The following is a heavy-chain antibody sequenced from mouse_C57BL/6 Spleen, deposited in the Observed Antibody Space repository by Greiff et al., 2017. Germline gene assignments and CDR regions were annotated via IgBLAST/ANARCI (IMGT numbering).Heavy chain of an antibody. Sequence: VQLQQSGAELVRPGTSVKLSCKASGYTFTSYWMHWVKQRPGQGLEWIGVIDPSDSYTNYNQKFKGKATLTVDTSSSTAYMQLSSLTSEDSAVYYCVLYGSSYVGAMDYWGQGTSVTVSS. CDR3: VLYGSSYVGAMDY. V-gene: IGHV1-59*01. J-gene: IGHJ4*01. CDR1: GYTFTSYW. CDR2: IDPSDSYT. D-gene: IGHD1-1*01.